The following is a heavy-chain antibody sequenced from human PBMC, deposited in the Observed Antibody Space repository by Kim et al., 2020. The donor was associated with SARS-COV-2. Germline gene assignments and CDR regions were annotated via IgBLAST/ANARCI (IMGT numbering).Heavy chain of an antibody. Sequence: NYNPALKSRVTISVDTSKNQFSLKLSSVTAADTAVYYCARVGSSLGWFDPWGQGTLVTVSS. J-gene: IGHJ5*02. D-gene: IGHD6-6*01. CDR3: ARVGSSLGWFDP. V-gene: IGHV4-59*01.